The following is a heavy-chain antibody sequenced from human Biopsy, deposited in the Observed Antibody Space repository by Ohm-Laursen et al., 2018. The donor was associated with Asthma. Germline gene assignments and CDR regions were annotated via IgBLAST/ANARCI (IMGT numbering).Heavy chain of an antibody. J-gene: IGHJ4*02. V-gene: IGHV4-31*03. CDR2: IYYSGST. Sequence: TLSLTCTVSYGSITSGGYYWTWIRQPPGKGLEWIGFIYYSGSTYYNPSLKSRVSISIDTSKNQFSLKLSSVTAADTAVYYCARAQDYYDSRGHYRSFDYWGQGTLVTVSS. CDR1: YGSITSGGYY. D-gene: IGHD3-22*01. CDR3: ARAQDYYDSRGHYRSFDY.